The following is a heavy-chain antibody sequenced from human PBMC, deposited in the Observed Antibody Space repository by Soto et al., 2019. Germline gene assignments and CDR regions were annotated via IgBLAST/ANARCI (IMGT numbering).Heavy chain of an antibody. CDR2: IYHSGST. D-gene: IGHD3-22*01. V-gene: IGHV4-38-2*01. J-gene: IGHJ5*02. CDR3: ARVYRDLLRVDP. Sequence: SETLSLTCAVSGYSISSGYYWGWIRQPPGKGLEWIGSIYHSGSTYYNPSLKSRVTISVDTSKNQFSLKLSSVTAADTAVYYCARVYRDLLRVDPWGQGTLVTVSS. CDR1: GYSISSGYY.